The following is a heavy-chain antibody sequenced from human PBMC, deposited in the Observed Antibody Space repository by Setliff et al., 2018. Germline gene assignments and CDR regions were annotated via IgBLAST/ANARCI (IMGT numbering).Heavy chain of an antibody. CDR1: GGSIINSYY. CDR3: AKEYVVNSFVSNSHQHYGLDV. J-gene: IGHJ6*02. CDR2: LHTSGST. V-gene: IGHV4-61*02. Sequence: SETLSLTCTVSGGSIINSYYWSWIRQPAGKGLEWVGRLHTSGSTNYNPSLKSRVTISVDTSKNEFSLKVSSVTAADTAVYYCAKEYVVNSFVSNSHQHYGLDVWGQGTTVTVSS. D-gene: IGHD2-21*01.